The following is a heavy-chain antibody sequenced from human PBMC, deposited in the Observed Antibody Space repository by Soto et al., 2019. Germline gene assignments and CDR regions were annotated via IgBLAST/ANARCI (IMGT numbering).Heavy chain of an antibody. CDR3: ARRDIVVVPAATDYYYCYGMDV. CDR1: GYSFTSYW. D-gene: IGHD2-2*01. V-gene: IGHV5-10-1*01. Sequence: GESLKISCKGSGYSFTSYWISWVRQMPGKGLEWMGRIDPSDSYTNYSPSFQGHVTISADKSISTAYLQWSSLKASDTAMYYCARRDIVVVPAATDYYYCYGMDVWGQGTTVTVSS. J-gene: IGHJ6*02. CDR2: IDPSDSYT.